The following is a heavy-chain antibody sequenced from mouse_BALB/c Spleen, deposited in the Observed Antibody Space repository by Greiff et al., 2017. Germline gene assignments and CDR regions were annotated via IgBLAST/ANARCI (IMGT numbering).Heavy chain of an antibody. CDR1: GYTFTSYV. CDR2: INPYNDGT. D-gene: IGHD1-2*01. V-gene: IGHV1-14*01. J-gene: IGHJ4*01. CDR3: ARGLRLHAMDY. Sequence: EVQRVESGPELVKPGASVKMSCKASGYTFTSYVMHWVKQKPGQGLEWIGYINPYNDGTKYNEKFKGKATLTSDKSSSTAYMELSSLTSEDSAVYYCARGLRLHAMDYWGQGTSVTVSS.